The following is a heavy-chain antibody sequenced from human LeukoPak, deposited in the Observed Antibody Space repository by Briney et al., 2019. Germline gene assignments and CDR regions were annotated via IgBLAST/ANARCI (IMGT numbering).Heavy chain of an antibody. D-gene: IGHD5-24*01. CDR1: GGSISSYY. CDR3: ARGARRATAYFDY. Sequence: SETLTLTCTVSGGSISSYYWSWIRQPPGKGLEWIGYIYYSGSTNYNPSLKSRVTISVDTSKNQFSLKLSSVTAADTAVYYCARGARRATAYFDYWGQGTLVTVSS. CDR2: IYYSGST. V-gene: IGHV4-59*01. J-gene: IGHJ4*02.